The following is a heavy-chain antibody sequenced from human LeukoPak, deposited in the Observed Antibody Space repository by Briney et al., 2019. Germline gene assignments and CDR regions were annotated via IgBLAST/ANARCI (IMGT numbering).Heavy chain of an antibody. CDR1: GGSISSYY. CDR3: ATTSFVWVPYYFDY. Sequence: PSETLSLTCTVSGGSISSYYWSWIRQPPGKGLEWIGYIYYSGSTNYNPSLKSRVTISVDTSKNQFSLKLSSVTAADTAVYYCATTSFVWVPYYFDYWGQGTLVTVSS. V-gene: IGHV4-59*08. D-gene: IGHD1-1*01. J-gene: IGHJ4*02. CDR2: IYYSGST.